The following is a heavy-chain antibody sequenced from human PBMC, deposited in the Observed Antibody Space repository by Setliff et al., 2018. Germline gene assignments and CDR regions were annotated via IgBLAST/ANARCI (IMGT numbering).Heavy chain of an antibody. Sequence: PGGSLRLSCAASGFTFSNYWMSWVRQAPGKGLEWVANIKQDGSEKYYVDSVKGRFTISRDNAKNSLYLQMNSLRAEDTAVYYCARDRGSGSYFLRYFDYWGQGTLVTVSS. D-gene: IGHD1-26*01. CDR3: ARDRGSGSYFLRYFDY. V-gene: IGHV3-7*01. CDR2: IKQDGSEK. CDR1: GFTFSNYW. J-gene: IGHJ4*02.